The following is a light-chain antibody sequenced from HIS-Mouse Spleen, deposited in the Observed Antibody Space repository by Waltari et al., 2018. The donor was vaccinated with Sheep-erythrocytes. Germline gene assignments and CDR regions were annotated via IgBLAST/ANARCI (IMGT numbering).Light chain of an antibody. J-gene: IGLJ3*02. CDR2: EGS. CDR1: SSDVGSYNL. CDR3: CSYAGSSTPWV. Sequence: QSALTQPASVSGSPGQSITISCTGTSSDVGSYNLVSWYQQHPGKAPKLMIYEGSKRPSVFSKCFSGSKSGNTASRTISGLQAEDEADYYCCSYAGSSTPWVFGGGTKLTVL. V-gene: IGLV2-23*01.